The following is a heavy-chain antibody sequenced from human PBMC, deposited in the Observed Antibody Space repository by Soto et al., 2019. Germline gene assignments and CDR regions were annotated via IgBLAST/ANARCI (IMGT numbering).Heavy chain of an antibody. V-gene: IGHV4-31*03. Sequence: PSETLSLTCTVSGGSISSGAYYWSWIRQHPGKGLEWIGYIYYSGSTYYNPSLKSRVTISVDTSKNQFSLKLSSVTAADTAVYYCARDWRGYSGPGHYYGMDVWGQGTTVTVSS. D-gene: IGHD5-12*01. CDR2: IYYSGST. J-gene: IGHJ6*02. CDR1: GGSISSGAYY. CDR3: ARDWRGYSGPGHYYGMDV.